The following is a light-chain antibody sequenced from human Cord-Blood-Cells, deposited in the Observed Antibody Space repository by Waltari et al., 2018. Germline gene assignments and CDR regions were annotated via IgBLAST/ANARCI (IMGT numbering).Light chain of an antibody. CDR1: SSEVGGYNY. V-gene: IGLV2-14*01. CDR2: DVS. CDR3: SSYTSSSTYV. Sequence: QSALTHPASVSGPAGQSITISCTGTSSEVGGYNYVSWYQQHPGKAPQLMIYDVSNRPSGVSNRFSGSKSGNTASLTISGLQAEDEADYYCSSYTSSSTYVFGTGTKVTVL. J-gene: IGLJ1*01.